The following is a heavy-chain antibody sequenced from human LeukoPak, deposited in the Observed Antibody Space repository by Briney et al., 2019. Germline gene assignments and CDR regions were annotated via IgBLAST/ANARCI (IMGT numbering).Heavy chain of an antibody. V-gene: IGHV1-18*01. Sequence: ASVKVSCKASGYTFTSYGISWVRQAPGQGPEWMGWISTSTGDTKYTQKFQGRVTLTTDTSTSTAYMELSSLRSEDTAVYYCARGGTGTGPNYYYYYMDVWGKGTTVTISS. J-gene: IGHJ6*03. CDR1: GYTFTSYG. CDR2: ISTSTGDT. CDR3: ARGGTGTGPNYYYYYMDV. D-gene: IGHD1-1*01.